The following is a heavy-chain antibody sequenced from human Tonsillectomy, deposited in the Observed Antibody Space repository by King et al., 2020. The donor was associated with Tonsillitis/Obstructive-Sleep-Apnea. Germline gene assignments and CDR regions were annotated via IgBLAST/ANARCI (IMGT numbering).Heavy chain of an antibody. J-gene: IGHJ6*03. CDR2: INSDGSST. CDR3: ATTVGGDSSRHRKYMDV. CDR1: GFTFSNYW. V-gene: IGHV3-74*01. Sequence: VQLLESGGGLVQPGGSLRLSCAASGFTFSNYWMHWVRQAPGKGLVWVSRINSDGSSTSYADSVKGRFTISRDNAKNTLYLQMNSLRAEDTAVYYCATTVGGDSSRHRKYMDVWGKGTTVTVSS. D-gene: IGHD6-13*01.